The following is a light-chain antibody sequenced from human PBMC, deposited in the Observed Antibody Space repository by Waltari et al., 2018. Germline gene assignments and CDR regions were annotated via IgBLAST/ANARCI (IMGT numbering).Light chain of an antibody. CDR1: QSVASY. J-gene: IGKJ1*01. CDR3: QHYVRLPVT. Sequence: DIVLTQSPGTQSLAPGARATLSCRASQSVASYLAWYQNKTGQAPRLLIYGASSRATGVPDRLRASGSGTDFSLTISSLEPEDFAVYYCQHYVRLPVTFGQGTKVEIK. V-gene: IGKV3-20*01. CDR2: GAS.